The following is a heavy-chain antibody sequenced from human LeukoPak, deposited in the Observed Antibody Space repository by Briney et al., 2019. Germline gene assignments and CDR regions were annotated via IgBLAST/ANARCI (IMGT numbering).Heavy chain of an antibody. CDR3: ARGGPGPLGQGSHCSSTSCSYYFDY. D-gene: IGHD2-2*01. Sequence: ASVKVSCKASGYTFTSYDINWVRQATGQGLEWMGWMNPNSGNTGYAQKFQGRVTMTRNTSISTAYMELSSLRSEDTAVYYCARGGPGPLGQGSHCSSTSCSYYFDYWGQGTLVTVSS. J-gene: IGHJ4*02. V-gene: IGHV1-8*01. CDR1: GYTFTSYD. CDR2: MNPNSGNT.